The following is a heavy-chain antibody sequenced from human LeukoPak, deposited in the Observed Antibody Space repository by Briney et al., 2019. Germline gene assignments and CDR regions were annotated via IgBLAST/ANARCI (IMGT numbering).Heavy chain of an antibody. J-gene: IGHJ4*02. CDR1: GGSISSYY. Sequence: PSETLSLTCTVSGGSISSYYRSWIRQPPGKGLEWIGYIYYSGSTNYNPSLKSRVTISVDTSKNQFSLKLSSVTAADTAVYYCARVLPNYYCGGGCHHYFDYWGQGTLVTVSS. CDR2: IYYSGST. D-gene: IGHD2-21*01. CDR3: ARVLPNYYCGGGCHHYFDY. V-gene: IGHV4-59*01.